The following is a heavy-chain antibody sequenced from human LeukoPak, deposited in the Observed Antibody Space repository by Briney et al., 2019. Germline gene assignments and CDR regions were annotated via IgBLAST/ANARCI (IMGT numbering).Heavy chain of an antibody. V-gene: IGHV4-31*03. CDR3: AREVLRGVRGVMVPPYYYYGMDV. J-gene: IGHJ6*04. D-gene: IGHD3-10*01. CDR1: GGSISSDGYY. Sequence: SETLSLTCTVSGGSISSDGYYWSWIRQHPGKGLEWIGYIYYSGSTYYNPSLKRRVTISVDTSKNQFSLKLSSVTAADTAVYYCAREVLRGVRGVMVPPYYYYGMDVWGKGTTVTVSS. CDR2: IYYSGST.